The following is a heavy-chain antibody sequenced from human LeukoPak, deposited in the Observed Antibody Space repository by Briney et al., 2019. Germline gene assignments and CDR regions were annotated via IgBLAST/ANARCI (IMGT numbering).Heavy chain of an antibody. CDR3: AAYYYGSGSYYNPNWFDP. Sequence: EPSETLSLTCTVSGGSISSGDYYWSWIRQHPGKGLEWIGYIYYSGSTYYNPSLKSRVTISVDTSKNQFSLKLSSVTAADTAVYYCAAYYYGSGSYYNPNWFDPWGQGTLVTVSS. D-gene: IGHD3-10*01. J-gene: IGHJ5*02. CDR1: GGSISSGDYY. V-gene: IGHV4-31*03. CDR2: IYYSGST.